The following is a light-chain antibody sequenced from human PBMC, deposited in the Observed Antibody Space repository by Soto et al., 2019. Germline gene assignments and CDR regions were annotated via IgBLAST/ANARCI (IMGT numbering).Light chain of an antibody. CDR2: SNN. CDR1: SSNIGSNT. CDR3: AAWDDSLNGRGV. V-gene: IGLV1-44*01. J-gene: IGLJ1*01. Sequence: QSVLTLPPSASGTPGQRVTISCSGSSSNIGSNTVTWYQQLPGTAPKLLIYSNNQRPSGVPDRFSGSKSGTSAFLAISGLQSEDESDYHCAAWDDSLNGRGVFGTGTKVTVL.